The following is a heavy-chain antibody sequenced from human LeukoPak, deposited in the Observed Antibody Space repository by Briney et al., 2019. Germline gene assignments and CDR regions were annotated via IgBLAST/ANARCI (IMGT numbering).Heavy chain of an antibody. CDR3: ARSSPDSESIATPYYFDY. D-gene: IGHD6-6*01. Sequence: SVKVPCKASGGTFSSYTISWVRQAPGQGLEWMGRIIPILGIANYAQKFQGRVTITADKSTSTAYMELSSLRSEDTAVYYCARSSPDSESIATPYYFDYWGQGTLVTVSS. V-gene: IGHV1-69*02. CDR1: GGTFSSYT. J-gene: IGHJ4*02. CDR2: IIPILGIA.